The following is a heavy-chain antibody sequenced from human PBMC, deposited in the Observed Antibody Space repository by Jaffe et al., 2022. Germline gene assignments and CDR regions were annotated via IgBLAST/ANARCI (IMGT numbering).Heavy chain of an antibody. Sequence: QVQLQESGPGLVKPSETLSLTCAVSGYSISSGYYWGWIRQPPGKGLEWIGSIYHSGSTYYNPSLKSRVTISVDTSKNQFSLKLSSVTAADTAVYYCARDPGEELWFGELSHWFDPWGQGTLVTVSS. J-gene: IGHJ5*02. CDR3: ARDPGEELWFGELSHWFDP. D-gene: IGHD3-10*01. CDR2: IYHSGST. CDR1: GYSISSGYY. V-gene: IGHV4-38-2*02.